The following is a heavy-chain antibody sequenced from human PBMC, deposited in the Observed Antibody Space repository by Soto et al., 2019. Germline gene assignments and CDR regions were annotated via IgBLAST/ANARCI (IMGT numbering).Heavy chain of an antibody. J-gene: IGHJ5*02. V-gene: IGHV4-39*01. CDR1: GGSIISSNFY. Sequence: SETLSLTCTVSGGSIISSNFYWGWIRQPPGKGLEWIGSVEYGGSTYDNPSLKSRVTLSADTSKNQFSLKLTSVTAADTAIYYCARHVRGAVAMNWFDPWGHGTLVTVSS. CDR3: ARHVRGAVAMNWFDP. D-gene: IGHD3-10*02. CDR2: VEYGGST.